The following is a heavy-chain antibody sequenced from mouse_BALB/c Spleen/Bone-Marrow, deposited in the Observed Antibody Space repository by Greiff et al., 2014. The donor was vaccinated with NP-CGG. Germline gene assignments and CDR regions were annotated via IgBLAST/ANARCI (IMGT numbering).Heavy chain of an antibody. Sequence: EVKLVESGGGLVQPGGSRKLSCAASGFTFSSFGMHWVRQAPEKGLELVAYISSVSSTIYYADTVKGRFTISRDNPKNTLFLQMTSLRSEDTAMYYCTRGGNWDDFDYWGQGTTLTASS. CDR2: ISSVSSTI. J-gene: IGHJ2*01. D-gene: IGHD4-1*01. CDR3: TRGGNWDDFDY. V-gene: IGHV5-17*02. CDR1: GFTFSSFG.